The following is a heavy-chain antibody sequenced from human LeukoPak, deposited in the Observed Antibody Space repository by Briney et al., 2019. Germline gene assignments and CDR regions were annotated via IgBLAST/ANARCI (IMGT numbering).Heavy chain of an antibody. J-gene: IGHJ5*02. CDR2: IIPIFGIA. D-gene: IGHD3-10*01. Sequence: SVKVSCKASGGTFSSYAISWVRQAPGQGLEWMGRIIPIFGIANYAQKFQGGVTITADKSTSAAYMELSSLRSEDTAVYYCASYPQSGDNWFDPWGQGTLVTVSS. V-gene: IGHV1-69*04. CDR1: GGTFSSYA. CDR3: ASYPQSGDNWFDP.